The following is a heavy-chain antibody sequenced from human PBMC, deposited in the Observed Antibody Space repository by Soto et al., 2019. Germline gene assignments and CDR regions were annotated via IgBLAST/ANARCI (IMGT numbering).Heavy chain of an antibody. CDR3: ARVPAYPYYFDL. J-gene: IGHJ4*02. CDR2: ISYDGSNK. Sequence: VGSLRLSCEASEFLFSSYAMHWFRQAPVKGLQWVALISYDGSNKNYADSVKGRFTISRDNSKKTLFLQMDSLRPEDTAVYYCARVPAYPYYFDLWGQGTLVTVSS. CDR1: EFLFSSYA. V-gene: IGHV3-30-3*01.